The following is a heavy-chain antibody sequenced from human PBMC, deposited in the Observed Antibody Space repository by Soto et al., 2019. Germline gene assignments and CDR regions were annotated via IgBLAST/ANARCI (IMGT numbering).Heavy chain of an antibody. J-gene: IGHJ5*02. CDR1: GGSISSGGYY. D-gene: IGHD2-15*01. Sequence: SETLSLTCTVSGGSISSGGYYWSWIRQHPGKGLEWIGYIYYSGSTYYNPSLKSRVTISVDTSKNQFSLKLSSVTAADTAVYYCASNPFGYCSGGSCYNWFDPWGQGTLVTVS. CDR3: ASNPFGYCSGGSCYNWFDP. CDR2: IYYSGST. V-gene: IGHV4-31*03.